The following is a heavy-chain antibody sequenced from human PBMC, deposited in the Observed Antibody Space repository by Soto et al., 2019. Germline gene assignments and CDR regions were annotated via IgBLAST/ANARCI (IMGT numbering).Heavy chain of an antibody. V-gene: IGHV3-9*01. CDR1: GFTFNDYA. Sequence: EVQLVESGGGLVQPGRSLRLSCAASGFTFNDYAMHWVRQTPGKGLEWVSGISWNSGNIGYAYSVKGRFTISRDNAQNSLYLQMHSLISEDTALYYCAQDVGSEARNFDYWGQGTMVTVSA. CDR3: AQDVGSEARNFDY. CDR2: ISWNSGNI. D-gene: IGHD6-25*01. J-gene: IGHJ4*02.